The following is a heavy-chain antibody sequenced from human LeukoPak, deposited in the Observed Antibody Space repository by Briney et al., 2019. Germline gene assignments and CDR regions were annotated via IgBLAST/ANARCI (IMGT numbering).Heavy chain of an antibody. CDR2: ISSSSSYI. Sequence: GGSLRLSCAASGFTFSSYSMNWVRQAPGKGPEWVSSISSSSSYIYYADSVKGRFTISRDNDKNSLYLQMNSLRAEDTAVYYCARDRDSYRNYYYYYGMDVWGQGTTVT. D-gene: IGHD5-18*01. J-gene: IGHJ6*02. CDR1: GFTFSSYS. CDR3: ARDRDSYRNYYYYYGMDV. V-gene: IGHV3-21*01.